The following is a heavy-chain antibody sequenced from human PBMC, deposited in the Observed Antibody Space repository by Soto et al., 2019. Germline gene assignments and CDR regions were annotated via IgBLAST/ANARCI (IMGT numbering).Heavy chain of an antibody. J-gene: IGHJ6*02. V-gene: IGHV1-18*04. Sequence: QVQLVQSGAEVKKPGASVKVSCKASGYTFTSHGISWGRQAPGQGLAWMGWSSANNGNTDYAQKVQGRVTMTTDTSTGTAYMEVRSLRSDDTAVYYCAREDPPDVWGQGTPVTVSS. CDR1: GYTFTSHG. CDR2: SSANNGNT. CDR3: AREDPPDV.